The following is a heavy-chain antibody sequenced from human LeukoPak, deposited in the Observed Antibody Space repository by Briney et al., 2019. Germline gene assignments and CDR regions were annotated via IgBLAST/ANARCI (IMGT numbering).Heavy chain of an antibody. V-gene: IGHV3-23*01. D-gene: IGHD2-8*01. CDR1: GLTFSSYA. Sequence: GGSLRLSCAASGLTFSSYAMSWVRQAPGKGLEWVLAISDSGSSTYYADSVKGRFTISRDNSKNTLYLQMNSLRTEDTAVYYCAGKSPGWSMAFDHWGQGTLVTVSS. J-gene: IGHJ4*02. CDR2: ISDSGSST. CDR3: AGKSPGWSMAFDH.